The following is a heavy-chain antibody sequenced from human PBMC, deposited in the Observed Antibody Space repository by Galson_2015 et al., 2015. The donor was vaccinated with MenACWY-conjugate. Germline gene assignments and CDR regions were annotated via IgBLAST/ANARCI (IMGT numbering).Heavy chain of an antibody. Sequence: SLRLSCAASGFSVSSEYMSWVRQAPRKGLEWVSIIYRDGKTFYADSVQGRFIISRDNSKNTLYLQMNSLTAEDTAVYYCARESGDSSGHPSSWGQGTLVTVSS. J-gene: IGHJ5*02. V-gene: IGHV3-53*01. CDR2: IYRDGKT. CDR1: GFSVSSEY. CDR3: ARESGDSSGHPSS. D-gene: IGHD3-22*01.